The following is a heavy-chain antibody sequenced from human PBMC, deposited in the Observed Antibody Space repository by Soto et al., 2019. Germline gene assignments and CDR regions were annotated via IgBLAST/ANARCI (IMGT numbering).Heavy chain of an antibody. J-gene: IGHJ5*02. V-gene: IGHV4-59*01. CDR1: GGSISNYY. CDR3: AREYTRWFDP. CDR2: IYYTGST. D-gene: IGHD1-20*01. Sequence: PSETLSLTCTVSGGSISNYYWSWIRQPPGKGLEWVGYIYYTGSTSYNPSLKSRVAMSVDTSKKQISLKLTSVTAADTAVYYCAREYTRWFDPWGQGTLVTVS.